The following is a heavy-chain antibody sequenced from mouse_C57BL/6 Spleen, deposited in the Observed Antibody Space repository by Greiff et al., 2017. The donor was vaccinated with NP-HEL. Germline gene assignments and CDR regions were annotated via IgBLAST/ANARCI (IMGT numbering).Heavy chain of an antibody. J-gene: IGHJ2*01. CDR3: AREGANWDSYFDY. D-gene: IGHD4-1*01. CDR2: IYPSDSET. V-gene: IGHV1-61*01. Sequence: QVQLQQSGAELVRPGSSVKLSCKASGYTFTSYWMDWVKQRPGQGLEWIGNIYPSDSETHYNQKFKDKATLTVDKSSSTAYMQLSSLTSEDSAVYYCAREGANWDSYFDYWGQGTTLTVSS. CDR1: GYTFTSYW.